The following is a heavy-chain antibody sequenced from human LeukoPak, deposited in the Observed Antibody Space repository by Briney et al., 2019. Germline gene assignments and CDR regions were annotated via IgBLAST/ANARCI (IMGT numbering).Heavy chain of an antibody. V-gene: IGHV3-48*03. CDR2: ISSSGSTI. Sequence: EAGGSLRLSCAASGFTFSSYEMNWVRQAPGKGLEWVSYISSSGSTIYYADSVKGRFTISRDNAKNSLYLQMNSLRAEDKAVYYCAELGITMIGCVWGKGTTVTISS. J-gene: IGHJ6*04. D-gene: IGHD3-10*02. CDR1: GFTFSSYE. CDR3: AELGITMIGCV.